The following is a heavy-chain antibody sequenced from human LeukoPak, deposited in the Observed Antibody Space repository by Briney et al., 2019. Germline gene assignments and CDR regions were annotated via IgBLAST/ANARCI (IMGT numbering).Heavy chain of an antibody. Sequence: SETLSLTCTVSGGSINTYYWSWIRQPAGKGLEWIGRIYSSGTTHYNPSLKSRVTMSVDKSKTQFSLKLSSVTAADTAVYYCARDKWEPRYAFDIWGQGTMVTVSS. CDR3: ARDKWEPRYAFDI. CDR1: GGSINTYY. V-gene: IGHV4-4*07. D-gene: IGHD1-26*01. CDR2: IYSSGTT. J-gene: IGHJ3*02.